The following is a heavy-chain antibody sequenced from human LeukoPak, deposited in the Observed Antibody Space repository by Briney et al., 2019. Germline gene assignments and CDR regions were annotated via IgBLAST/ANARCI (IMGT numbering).Heavy chain of an antibody. J-gene: IGHJ1*01. CDR3: ARATPFFYGGIDDYYPEYFHH. V-gene: IGHV1-2*02. CDR2: INPNSGGT. D-gene: IGHD3-22*01. CDR1: GYTFTDYY. Sequence: ASVKVSCKASGYTFTDYYIHWVRQAPGQGLEWMGWINPNSGGTHYAQKFLGRVTMIRDTSISTAYMELSRLRSDDTAVYYCARATPFFYGGIDDYYPEYFHHWGQGTLVTVSS.